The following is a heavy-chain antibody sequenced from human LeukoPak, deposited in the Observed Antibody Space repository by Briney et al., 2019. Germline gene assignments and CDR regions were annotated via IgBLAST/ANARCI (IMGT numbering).Heavy chain of an antibody. CDR3: ARSRYYYGSGTTDNFDY. J-gene: IGHJ4*02. Sequence: SETLSLTCAAYGGSFSGYYWSWIRQPPGKGLEWIGEINHSGSTNYNPSLKSRVTISVDTSKNQFSLKLSSVTAADTAVYYCARSRYYYGSGTTDNFDYWGQGTLVTVSS. CDR2: INHSGST. CDR1: GGSFSGYY. V-gene: IGHV4-34*01. D-gene: IGHD3-10*01.